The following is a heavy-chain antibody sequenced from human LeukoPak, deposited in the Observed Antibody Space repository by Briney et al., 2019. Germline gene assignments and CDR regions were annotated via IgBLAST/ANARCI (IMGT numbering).Heavy chain of an antibody. D-gene: IGHD2-15*01. CDR3: ARDHVVDGLVFDY. V-gene: IGHV3-7*01. J-gene: IGHJ4*02. CDR1: GFTFRSHW. Sequence: AGGSLRLSCAAAGFTFRSHWMCWIRQAPGEGLGWVANTNQDGSDKQYVDSVKGRFTISRDNAKNSLYLQMDSLRVEDTGLYYCARDHVVDGLVFDYWGQGALVTVSS. CDR2: TNQDGSDK.